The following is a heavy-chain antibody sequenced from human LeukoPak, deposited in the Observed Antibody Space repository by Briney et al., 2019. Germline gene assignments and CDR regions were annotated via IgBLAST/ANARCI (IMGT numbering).Heavy chain of an antibody. D-gene: IGHD3-10*01. J-gene: IGHJ5*02. CDR3: ASTMVRANWFDP. CDR2: IYHSGST. CDR1: GGSISSSNW. V-gene: IGHV4-4*02. Sequence: SETLSLTCAVSGGSISSSNWWSWVRQPPGKGLEWIGEIYHSGSTNYNPSLKSRVTISVDTSKNQFSLKLSSVTAADTAVYYCASTMVRANWFDPWGQGTLVTVSS.